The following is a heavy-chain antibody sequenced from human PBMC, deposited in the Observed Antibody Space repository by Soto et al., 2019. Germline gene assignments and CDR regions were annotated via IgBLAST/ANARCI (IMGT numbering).Heavy chain of an antibody. V-gene: IGHV1-8*01. CDR3: ARQPAYYDFCSGYYTPKNYYYYYYMDV. J-gene: IGHJ6*03. Sequence: ASVRVSCKASGYTFTSYDINWVRQATGQGLEWMGWMNPNSGNTGYAQKFQGRVTMTRNTSISTAYMELSSLRSEDTAVYYCARQPAYYDFCSGYYTPKNYYYYYYMDVRGKGTTVTVSS. CDR1: GYTFTSYD. CDR2: MNPNSGNT. D-gene: IGHD3-3*01.